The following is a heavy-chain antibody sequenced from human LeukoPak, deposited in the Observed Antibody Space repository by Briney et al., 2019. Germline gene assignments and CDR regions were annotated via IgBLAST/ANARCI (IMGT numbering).Heavy chain of an antibody. CDR3: ARDMQQLVLNYYYYYMDV. J-gene: IGHJ6*03. CDR1: GGSISSSNW. D-gene: IGHD6-13*01. Sequence: SETLSLTCAVSGGSISSSNWWSWVRQPPGKGLEWIGEIYHSGSTNYNPSLKSRVTISVDKSKNQFSLKLSSVTAADTAVYYCARDMQQLVLNYYYYYMDVWGKGTTVTVSS. CDR2: IYHSGST. V-gene: IGHV4-4*02.